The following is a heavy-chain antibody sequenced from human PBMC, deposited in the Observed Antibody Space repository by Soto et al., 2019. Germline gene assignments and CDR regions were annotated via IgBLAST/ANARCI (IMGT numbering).Heavy chain of an antibody. CDR3: ARNMITFGGVMNY. Sequence: GGSLRLSCAASGFTFSSYSMNWVRQAPGKGLEWVSSISSSSSYIYYADSVKGRFTISRDNAKNSLYLQMNSLRAEDTAVYYCARNMITFGGVMNYWGQGTLVTVSS. V-gene: IGHV3-21*01. CDR1: GFTFSSYS. CDR2: ISSSSSYI. D-gene: IGHD3-16*01. J-gene: IGHJ4*02.